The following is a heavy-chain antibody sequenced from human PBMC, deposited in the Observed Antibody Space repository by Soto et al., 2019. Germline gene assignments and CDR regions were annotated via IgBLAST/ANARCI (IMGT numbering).Heavy chain of an antibody. J-gene: IGHJ4*02. CDR2: ISSSSGST. D-gene: IGHD5-18*01. Sequence: GGSLRLSCAASGFTFSSYTMNWVRQAPGKGLEWVSAISSSSGSTYYADSVKGRFTISRDNSKNTLYLQMNSLRAEDTAVYYCAKDWNTAMVQNQLPNYYFDYWGQGTLVNVSS. V-gene: IGHV3-23*01. CDR1: GFTFSSYT. CDR3: AKDWNTAMVQNQLPNYYFDY.